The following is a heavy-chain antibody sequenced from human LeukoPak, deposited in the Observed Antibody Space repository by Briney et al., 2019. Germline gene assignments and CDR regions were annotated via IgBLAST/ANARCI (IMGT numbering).Heavy chain of an antibody. Sequence: PSETLSLTCTVSGGSISSSSYYWGWIRQPPGKGLEWIGSIYYSGSTHYNPSLKSRVTMISVDTSKNQFSLKLSSVTAADTAVYYCARQGIVRSGSGWFDYWGQGTLVTVSS. CDR1: GGSISSSSYY. D-gene: IGHD6-19*01. J-gene: IGHJ4*02. CDR2: IYYSGST. V-gene: IGHV4-39*01. CDR3: ARQGIVRSGSGWFDY.